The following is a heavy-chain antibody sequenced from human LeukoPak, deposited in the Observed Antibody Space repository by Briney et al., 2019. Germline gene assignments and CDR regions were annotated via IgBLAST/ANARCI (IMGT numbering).Heavy chain of an antibody. Sequence: ASVKVSCKASGYTFTSYGISWVRQAPGQGLEWMGWISAYNGNTNYAQKLQGRVTMTTDTSTSTAYMELRSLRSDDTAVYYCARAMGNYYDSSGYLRGPSIWFDPWGQGTLVTVSS. CDR2: ISAYNGNT. J-gene: IGHJ5*02. D-gene: IGHD3-22*01. V-gene: IGHV1-18*01. CDR1: GYTFTSYG. CDR3: ARAMGNYYDSSGYLRGPSIWFDP.